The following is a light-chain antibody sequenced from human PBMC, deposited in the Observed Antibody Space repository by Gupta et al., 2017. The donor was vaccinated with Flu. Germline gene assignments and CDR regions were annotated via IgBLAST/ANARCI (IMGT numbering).Light chain of an antibody. Sequence: QSALTQPASVAGSPGHSITIPCTGTSIDVGRQKYLSWYQQHPGKAPKLMIYEVSNRPSGVTNRFSGSTSGNTGSRTIDGLQAEDEADYYCSSYTSSSTGVFGGGTKLTVL. V-gene: IGLV2-14*01. CDR2: EVS. CDR1: SIDVGRQKY. CDR3: SSYTSSSTGV. J-gene: IGLJ3*02.